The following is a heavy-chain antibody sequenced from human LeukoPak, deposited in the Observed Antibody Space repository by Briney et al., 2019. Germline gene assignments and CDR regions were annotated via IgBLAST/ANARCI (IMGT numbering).Heavy chain of an antibody. Sequence: SETLSLTCGVSGGSISSYDWSWIRQPPGKGLEWIGYIDYGGSTKYNPSLKSRVTISVDTSKNQFSLKLSSVTAADTAVYYCARLTTTSSYYGMDVWGQGTTVTVPS. CDR1: GGSISSYD. CDR3: ARLTTTSSYYGMDV. CDR2: IDYGGST. V-gene: IGHV4-59*08. D-gene: IGHD4-17*01. J-gene: IGHJ6*02.